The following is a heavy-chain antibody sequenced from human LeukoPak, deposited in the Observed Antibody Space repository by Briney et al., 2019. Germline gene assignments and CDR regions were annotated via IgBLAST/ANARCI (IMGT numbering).Heavy chain of an antibody. CDR1: GGSISNYY. D-gene: IGHD6-13*01. CDR3: AGQAAAGETFDY. CDR2: VYTSGST. J-gene: IGHJ4*02. Sequence: PSETLSLTCNVSGGSISNYYWSWIRQPAGKELEWIGRVYTSGSTIYNPSLKSRVTLSIDTSKNQFSLTLNSVIAADTAVYYCAGQAAAGETFDYWGQGTLVTVSS. V-gene: IGHV4-4*07.